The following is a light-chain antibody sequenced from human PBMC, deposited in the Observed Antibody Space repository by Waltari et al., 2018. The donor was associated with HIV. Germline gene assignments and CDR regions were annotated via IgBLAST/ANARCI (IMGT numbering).Light chain of an antibody. CDR3: QQYGVSPPWT. V-gene: IGKV3-20*01. Sequence: EIVLTQSPGTLPLSPGERATLSCRASQSFSSSYLAWYQQRPGQAPRLVMYGASTRAAGIPDRFSGGGSGTDFTLTISRLEPEDFAVYYCQQYGVSPPWTFGQGTKVEIK. CDR1: QSFSSSY. J-gene: IGKJ1*01. CDR2: GAS.